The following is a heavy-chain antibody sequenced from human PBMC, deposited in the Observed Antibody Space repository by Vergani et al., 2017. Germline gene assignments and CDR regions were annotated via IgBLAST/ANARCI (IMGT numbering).Heavy chain of an antibody. V-gene: IGHV3-23*01. CDR1: GFTFSTYA. J-gene: IGHJ4*02. D-gene: IGHD1-26*01. CDR2: LTGGGGST. Sequence: EVQLLESGGSLKQPGGSVRLSCAASGFTFSTYAMHWVRQAPGKGLEWVSALTGGGGSTYYADSLKGRFIISRNNSRDTLYLQMNSLRPEDTATHYCVKDAGSYENFFDSWGQGTLVTVSS. CDR3: VKDAGSYENFFDS.